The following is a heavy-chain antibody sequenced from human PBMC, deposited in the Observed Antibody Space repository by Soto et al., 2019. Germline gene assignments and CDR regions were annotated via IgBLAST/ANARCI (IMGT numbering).Heavy chain of an antibody. CDR1: GFTFSSYS. J-gene: IGHJ4*02. Sequence: GGSLRLSCAASGFTFSSYSMNWVRQAPGNGLEWSSYISTTSSCIYYANSVKGRFTITRDNANNSLFLQMNSLRDEDTAVYYCARKGVAFDYWGQGALGTVAS. D-gene: IGHD3-3*01. V-gene: IGHV3-48*02. CDR2: ISTTSSCI. CDR3: ARKGVAFDY.